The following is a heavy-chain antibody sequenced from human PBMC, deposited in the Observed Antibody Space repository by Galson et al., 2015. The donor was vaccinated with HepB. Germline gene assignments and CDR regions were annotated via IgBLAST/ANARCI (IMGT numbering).Heavy chain of an antibody. Sequence: SLRLSCAASGFTFSSYGMHWVRQAPGKGLEWVAVISYDGSNKYYADSVKGRFTISRDNSKNTLYLQMNSLRAEDTAVYYCAKGEYYGSTWGQGTLVTVSS. CDR2: ISYDGSNK. CDR1: GFTFSSYG. D-gene: IGHD3-10*01. J-gene: IGHJ4*02. V-gene: IGHV3-30*18. CDR3: AKGEYYGST.